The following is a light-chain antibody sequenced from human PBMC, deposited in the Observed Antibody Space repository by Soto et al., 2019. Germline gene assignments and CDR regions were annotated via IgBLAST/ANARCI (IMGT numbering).Light chain of an antibody. CDR3: CSYAGSSTYV. V-gene: IGLV2-23*01. J-gene: IGLJ1*01. CDR1: SSDVGSYNL. Sequence: QPGLTQPASESGCPGESIIISCTGTSSDVGSYNLVSWYQQHPGKAPKLMIYEGSKRPSGVSNRFSGSKSGNTASLTISGLQAEDEADYFCCSYAGSSTYVFGTGTKVTVL. CDR2: EGS.